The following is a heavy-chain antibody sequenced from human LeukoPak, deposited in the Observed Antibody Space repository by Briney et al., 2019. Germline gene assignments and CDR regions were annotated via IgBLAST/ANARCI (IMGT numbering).Heavy chain of an antibody. J-gene: IGHJ2*01. CDR3: ARAAYSSTWYSRYFDL. CDR1: GFTFSSYS. Sequence: GGSLRLSCAASGFTFSSYSMNWVRQAPGKGLEWVSSISSSSSYIYYADSVKGRFTISRENAKNSLYLQMNSLRAGDTAVYYCARAAYSSTWYSRYFDLWGRGTLVTVSS. V-gene: IGHV3-21*01. D-gene: IGHD6-13*01. CDR2: ISSSSSYI.